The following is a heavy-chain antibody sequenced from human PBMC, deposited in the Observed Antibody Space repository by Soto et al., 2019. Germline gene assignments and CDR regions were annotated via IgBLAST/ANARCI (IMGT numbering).Heavy chain of an antibody. CDR3: SRASSVPGIAVVGSGFDI. Sequence: GGSLRLSCTASGFTFGDNAMSWFRQAAGKGLEWVGFIRSKAHGGTTEYAASVKGRFTISRDDSKSIAYLQMSSLKTEDTAVYYCSRASSVPGIAVVGSGFDIWGQGTMVTVSS. V-gene: IGHV3-49*03. CDR2: IRSKAHGGTT. J-gene: IGHJ3*02. CDR1: GFTFGDNA. D-gene: IGHD6-13*01.